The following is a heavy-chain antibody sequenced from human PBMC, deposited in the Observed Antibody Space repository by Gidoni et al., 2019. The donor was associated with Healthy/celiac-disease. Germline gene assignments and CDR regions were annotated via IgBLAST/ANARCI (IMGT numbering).Heavy chain of an antibody. CDR3: ARGNGYSYGYLIFDY. J-gene: IGHJ4*02. V-gene: IGHV4-34*01. CDR2: INHSGST. Sequence: QVQLQQWGAGLLKPSETLSLTCAVYGGSFSGYYWSWIRQPPGKGLEWIGEINHSGSTNYNPSLKSRVTISVDTSKNQFSLKLSSVTAADTAVYYCARGNGYSYGYLIFDYWGQGTLVTVSS. CDR1: GGSFSGYY. D-gene: IGHD5-18*01.